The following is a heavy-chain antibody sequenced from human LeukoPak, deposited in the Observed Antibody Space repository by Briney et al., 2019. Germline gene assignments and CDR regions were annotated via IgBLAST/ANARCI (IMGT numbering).Heavy chain of an antibody. CDR1: GYSVNDYY. CDR3: ARDSSDVLTGYYHF. Sequence: ASVKVSCKTSGYSVNDYYLHWVRQAPGQGLEWMGWINPNSGRTDYAPKFQGRVTLTTDTSITTAYMELSSLISGDTALYYCARDSSDVLTGYYHFWGQGTLVTVSS. V-gene: IGHV1-2*02. D-gene: IGHD3-9*01. CDR2: INPNSGRT. J-gene: IGHJ4*02.